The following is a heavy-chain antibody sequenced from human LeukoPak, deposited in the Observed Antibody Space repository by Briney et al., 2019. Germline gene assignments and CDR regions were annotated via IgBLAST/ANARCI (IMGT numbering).Heavy chain of an antibody. CDR2: LNPNRGGT. Sequence: GASVKVSCKASGYTFTGYFIHWVRQASGQGLEWMGWLNPNRGGTKYAQKFQGRVTMTRDTSINTAYMELSRLRSDDTAVYYCARLGDSGSYFDYWGQGTLVTVSS. J-gene: IGHJ4*02. V-gene: IGHV1-2*02. CDR1: GYTFTGYF. D-gene: IGHD1-26*01. CDR3: ARLGDSGSYFDY.